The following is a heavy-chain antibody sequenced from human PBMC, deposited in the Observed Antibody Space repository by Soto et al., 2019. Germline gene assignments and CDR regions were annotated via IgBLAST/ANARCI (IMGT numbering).Heavy chain of an antibody. Sequence: QVQLQESGPGLVKPSETLSLTCTVSGGSISSYYWSWIRQPPGKGLEWIGYIYYSGSTNYNPSLKRRVTLSVDTSKNQFSLKLSSVTAADTAVYYCARELIGIAAAGYYYYGMDVWGQGTTVTVSS. J-gene: IGHJ6*02. D-gene: IGHD6-13*01. CDR3: ARELIGIAAAGYYYYGMDV. CDR1: GGSISSYY. V-gene: IGHV4-59*01. CDR2: IYYSGST.